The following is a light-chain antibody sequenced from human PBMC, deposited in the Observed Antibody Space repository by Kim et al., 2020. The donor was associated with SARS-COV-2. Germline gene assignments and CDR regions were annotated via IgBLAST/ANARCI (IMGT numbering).Light chain of an antibody. CDR2: GAS. Sequence: SPGERATLSCRASQCVSSSYLAWYQQKPGQAPRLLIYGASSRATGIPDRFSGSGSGTDFTLTISRLEPEDFAVYYCQQYGSSPYTFGQGTKLEI. V-gene: IGKV3-20*01. CDR3: QQYGSSPYT. CDR1: QCVSSSY. J-gene: IGKJ2*01.